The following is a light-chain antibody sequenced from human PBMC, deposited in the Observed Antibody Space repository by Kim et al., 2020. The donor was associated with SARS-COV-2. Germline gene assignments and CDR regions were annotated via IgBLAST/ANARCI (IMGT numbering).Light chain of an antibody. Sequence: LGQTVRITCQGDSLRSYYARWYQQKPGQAPVVVIYGKNDRPSGIPDRFSGSTSRGTASLTITGAQAEDEADYYCNSRDSSGDHLVFGGGTRLTVL. CDR1: SLRSYY. CDR3: NSRDSSGDHLV. J-gene: IGLJ3*02. V-gene: IGLV3-19*01. CDR2: GKN.